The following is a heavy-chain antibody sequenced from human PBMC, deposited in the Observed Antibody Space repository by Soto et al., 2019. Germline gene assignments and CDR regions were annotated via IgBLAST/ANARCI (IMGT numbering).Heavy chain of an antibody. V-gene: IGHV4-39*01. CDR3: ARGGGQWLAPSYYYMDV. Sequence: ASETLSLTCTVSGGSISSSSYCWGWIRQPPGKGLEWIGSIYYSGSTYYNPSLKSRVTIPVDTSKNQFSLKLSSVTAADTAVYYCARGGGQWLAPSYYYMDVWGKGTTVTVSS. CDR1: GGSISSSSYC. D-gene: IGHD6-19*01. CDR2: IYYSGST. J-gene: IGHJ6*03.